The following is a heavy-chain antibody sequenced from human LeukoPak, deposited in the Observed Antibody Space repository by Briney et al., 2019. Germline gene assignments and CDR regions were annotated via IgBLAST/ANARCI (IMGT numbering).Heavy chain of an antibody. CDR3: AKDDPSVTTWVGFSDY. Sequence: GGSLRLSXAASGFTFSSYAMSWVCQAPGKGLEWVSAISGSGGSTYYADSVKGRFTISRDNSKNTLYLQMNSLRAEDTAVYYCAKDDPSVTTWVGFSDYWGQGTLVTVSS. D-gene: IGHD4-17*01. CDR1: GFTFSSYA. J-gene: IGHJ4*02. V-gene: IGHV3-23*01. CDR2: ISGSGGST.